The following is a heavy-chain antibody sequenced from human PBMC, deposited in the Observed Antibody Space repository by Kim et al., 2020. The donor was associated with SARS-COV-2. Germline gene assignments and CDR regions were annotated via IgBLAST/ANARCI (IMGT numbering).Heavy chain of an antibody. CDR3: ARPYRGGSFDI. CDR2: IKQDASVI. Sequence: GGSLRLSCAASGFTFSSYWMSWVRQAPGKGLEWVASIKQDASVISYVDSVRGRFTISRDNAKNSLSLQMDSLRADDTALYFCARPYRGGSFDIWGQGTMVTVSS. D-gene: IGHD3-16*01. J-gene: IGHJ3*02. CDR1: GFTFSSYW. V-gene: IGHV3-7*01.